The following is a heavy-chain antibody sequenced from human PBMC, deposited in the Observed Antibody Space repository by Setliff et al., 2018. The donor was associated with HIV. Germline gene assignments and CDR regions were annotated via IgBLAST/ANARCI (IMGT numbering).Heavy chain of an antibody. V-gene: IGHV4-34*01. CDR2: INHSGST. CDR1: GGSFSGYY. CDR3: ARLSDTAMASFDS. D-gene: IGHD5-18*01. J-gene: IGHJ4*02. Sequence: SETLSLTCAVYGGSFSGYYWSWIRQPPGKGLEWIGEINHSGSTNYNPSLKSRVTISVDTSKNQFSLKLSSVTAADTAVYYCARLSDTAMASFDSWGQGILVTVSS.